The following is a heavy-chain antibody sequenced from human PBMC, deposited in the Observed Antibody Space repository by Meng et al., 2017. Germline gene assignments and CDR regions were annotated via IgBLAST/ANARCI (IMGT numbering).Heavy chain of an antibody. J-gene: IGHJ4*02. CDR2: ISSSSSYI. V-gene: IGHV3-21*01. CDR3: ASPGGLWGDIDY. CDR1: GFTFSSYS. D-gene: IGHD3-16*01. Sequence: GESLKISCAASGFTFSSYSINWVRQAPGKGLEWVSSISSSSSYIYYADSVKGRFTISRDNAKNSLYLQMNSLRAEDTAVYYCASPGGLWGDIDYWGQGTLVTVSS.